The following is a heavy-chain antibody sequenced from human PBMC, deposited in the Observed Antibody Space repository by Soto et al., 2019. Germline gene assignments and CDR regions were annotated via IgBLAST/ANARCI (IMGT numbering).Heavy chain of an antibody. CDR2: ISYDGSNK. CDR1: GFTFSSYA. CDR3: AREGRGYSYGYVLDY. J-gene: IGHJ4*02. Sequence: QVQLVESGGGVVQPGRSLRLSCAASGFTFSSYAMHWVRQAPGKGLEWVAVISYDGSNKYYADSVKGRFTISRDNSKNTLDMQMNSLRAEDTAVYYCAREGRGYSYGYVLDYWGQGTLVTVSS. V-gene: IGHV3-30-3*01. D-gene: IGHD5-18*01.